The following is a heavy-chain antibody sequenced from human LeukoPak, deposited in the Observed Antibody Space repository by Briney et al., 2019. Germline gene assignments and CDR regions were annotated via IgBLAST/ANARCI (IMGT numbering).Heavy chain of an antibody. J-gene: IGHJ4*02. CDR2: ISAYNGNT. V-gene: IGHV1-18*01. CDR1: GYTFTSYG. Sequence: AASVKVSCKASGYTFTSYGISWVRQAPGQGLEWMGWISAYNGNTNYAQKLQGRVTMTTDTSTSTAYMELRSLRSDDTAVYHCARVGYYDSSGYWYPNDYWGQGTLVTVSS. D-gene: IGHD3-22*01. CDR3: ARVGYYDSSGYWYPNDY.